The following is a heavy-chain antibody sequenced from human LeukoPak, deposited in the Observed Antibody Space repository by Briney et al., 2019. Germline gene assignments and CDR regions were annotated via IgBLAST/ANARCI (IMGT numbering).Heavy chain of an antibody. V-gene: IGHV4-38-2*02. D-gene: IGHD4-17*01. Sequence: SETLSLTCAVSGYSISSGYYWGWIRQPPGKGLEWIGSIYHSGSTYYNPSFKSRVTISVDTSKNQFSLKLSSVTAADTAVYYCARDSTTVTDNWFDPWGQGTLVTVSS. CDR2: IYHSGST. CDR3: ARDSTTVTDNWFDP. J-gene: IGHJ5*02. CDR1: GYSISSGYY.